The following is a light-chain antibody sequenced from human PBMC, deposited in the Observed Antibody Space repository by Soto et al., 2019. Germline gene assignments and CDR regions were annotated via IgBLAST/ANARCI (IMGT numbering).Light chain of an antibody. V-gene: IGKV3-20*01. CDR3: QQYGSSPRT. CDR1: QSVSSSH. CDR2: GAS. J-gene: IGKJ1*01. Sequence: ENMLTHSPGTLSLSPGNRSTLXCRASQSVSSSHLAWYQQKPGQAPRLLISGASSRATGIPDRFTGSGSGTDFTLTISRLEPEDFAVYYCQQYGSSPRTFGQGTKVDIK.